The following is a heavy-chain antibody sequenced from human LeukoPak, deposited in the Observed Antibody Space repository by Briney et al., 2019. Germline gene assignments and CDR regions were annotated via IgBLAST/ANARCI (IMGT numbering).Heavy chain of an antibody. D-gene: IGHD3-10*01. CDR3: ARDSPFEPQTYYYGSGRYYNY. CDR1: GGSISSSSYY. CDR2: IYYSGST. J-gene: IGHJ4*02. V-gene: IGHV4-39*07. Sequence: PSETLSLTCTVSGGSISSSSYYWGWIRQPPGKGLEWIGSIYYSGSTYYNPSLKSRVTISVDTSKNQFSLKLSSVTAADTAVYYCARDSPFEPQTYYYGSGRYYNYWGQGTLVTVSS.